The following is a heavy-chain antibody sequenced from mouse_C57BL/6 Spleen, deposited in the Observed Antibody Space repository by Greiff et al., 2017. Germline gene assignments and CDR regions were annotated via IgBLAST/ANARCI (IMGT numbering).Heavy chain of an antibody. CDR1: GYSFTGYY. CDR2: INPSTGGT. J-gene: IGHJ3*01. V-gene: IGHV1-42*01. D-gene: IGHD2-12*01. Sequence: EVKLQESGPELVKPGASVKISCKASGYSFTGYYMNWVKQSPEKSLEWIGEINPSTGGTTYNQKFKAKATLTVDKSSSTAYMQLKSLTSEDSAVYYCARDDGFPYWGQGTLVTVSA. CDR3: ARDDGFPY.